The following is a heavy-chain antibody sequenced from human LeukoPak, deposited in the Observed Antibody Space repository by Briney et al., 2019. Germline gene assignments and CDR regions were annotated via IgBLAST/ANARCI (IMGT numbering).Heavy chain of an antibody. Sequence: PSETLSLTCAVSGGSISSSNWWSWVRQPPGKGLEWIGEIYHSGSTNYDPSLKSRVTISVDKSKNQFSLKLSSVTAADTAVYYCARVSAGDYGDYPFDYWGQGTLVTVSS. CDR3: ARVSAGDYGDYPFDY. V-gene: IGHV4-4*02. CDR2: IYHSGST. D-gene: IGHD4-17*01. CDR1: GGSISSSNW. J-gene: IGHJ4*02.